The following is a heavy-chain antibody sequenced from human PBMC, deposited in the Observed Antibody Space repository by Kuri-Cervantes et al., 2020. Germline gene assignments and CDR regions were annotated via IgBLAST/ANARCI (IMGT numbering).Heavy chain of an antibody. J-gene: IGHJ4*02. Sequence: GESLKISCTASGFTFGDYAMSWVRQAPGKGLEWVGFIRSQAYGGTTEYAASVKGRFTISRDDSKNIAYLQINSLRAEDTAVYYCAKEGDYGDYVDYWGQGTLVTVSS. CDR1: GFTFGDYA. CDR2: IRSQAYGGTT. D-gene: IGHD4-17*01. V-gene: IGHV3-49*04. CDR3: AKEGDYGDYVDY.